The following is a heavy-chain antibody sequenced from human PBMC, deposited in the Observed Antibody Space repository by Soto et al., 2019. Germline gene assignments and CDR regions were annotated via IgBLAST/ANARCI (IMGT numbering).Heavy chain of an antibody. CDR3: RTAITIFGVVFGFEY. CDR2: IKSKTDGGTT. V-gene: IGHV3-15*01. Sequence: PGGSLRLSYASSVGTSSNAWMSCVRHSPGKWLEWVGRIKSKTDGGTTDYAAPVKGRFTISRDDSKNTLYLQMNSLKTEDTAVYYCRTAITIFGVVFGFEYWGEGTLVTVSS. D-gene: IGHD3-3*01. CDR1: VGTSSNAW. J-gene: IGHJ4*02.